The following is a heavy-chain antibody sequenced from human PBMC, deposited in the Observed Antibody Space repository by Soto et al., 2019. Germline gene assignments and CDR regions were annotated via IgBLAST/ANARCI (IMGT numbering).Heavy chain of an antibody. CDR3: AGGNFRY. J-gene: IGHJ4*02. V-gene: IGHV1-8*02. CDR1: GYNFNTMD. Sequence: ASVKVSCKASGYNFNTMDIYWVRQATGHGLEWMGWMNPNSGNTGYAQELRGRVTMTRNTTNTTAYMELTSLTSDDPGVYYCAGGNFRYCGQGTLVTVSS. CDR2: MNPNSGNT.